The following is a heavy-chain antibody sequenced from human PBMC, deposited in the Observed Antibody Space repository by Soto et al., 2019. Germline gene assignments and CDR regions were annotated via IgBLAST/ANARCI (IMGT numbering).Heavy chain of an antibody. J-gene: IGHJ4*02. CDR2: IYYSGST. V-gene: IGHV4-31*03. CDR1: GGSISSGGYY. CDR3: ARVGRWLRSIDY. D-gene: IGHD5-12*01. Sequence: QVQLQESGPGLVKPSQTLSLTCTVSGGSISSGGYYWSWIRQHPGKGLEWIGYIYYSGSTYYNPSLQSRVTISVDTSKNQCSTKLSSVTAADTAVYYCARVGRWLRSIDYWGQGTLVTVSS.